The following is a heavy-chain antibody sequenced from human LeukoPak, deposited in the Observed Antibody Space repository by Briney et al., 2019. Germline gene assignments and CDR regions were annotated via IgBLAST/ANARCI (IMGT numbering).Heavy chain of an antibody. Sequence: GGSMRLSCAASGFTFSSYEMNWVRQAPGKGLEWVSYISSSGSTIYYADSAKGRFTISRDNAKNSLYLQMNSLRAEDTAVYYCARAGGYCSGGSCYSGDWFDPWGQGTLVTVSS. V-gene: IGHV3-48*03. CDR3: ARAGGYCSGGSCYSGDWFDP. D-gene: IGHD2-15*01. CDR1: GFTFSSYE. CDR2: ISSSGSTI. J-gene: IGHJ5*02.